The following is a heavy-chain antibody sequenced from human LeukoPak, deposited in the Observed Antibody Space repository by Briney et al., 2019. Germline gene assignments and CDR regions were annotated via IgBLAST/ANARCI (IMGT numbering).Heavy chain of an antibody. CDR2: IYTSGST. V-gene: IGHV4-61*02. J-gene: IGHJ6*03. CDR3: AREASPYYYYYMDV. Sequence: PSETLSLTCTVSGGSISSGSYYWSWIRQPAGKGLEWIVRIYTSGSTNYNPSLKSRVTISVDTSKNQFSLKLSSMTAADTAVYYCAREASPYYYYYMDVWGKGTTVTVSS. CDR1: GGSISSGSYY.